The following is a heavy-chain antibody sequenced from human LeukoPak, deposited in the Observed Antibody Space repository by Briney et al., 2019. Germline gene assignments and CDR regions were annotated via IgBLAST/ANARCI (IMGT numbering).Heavy chain of an antibody. Sequence: PGGSLRLSCGASGFTFSDYYMGWVRQARGKGVEWVAYITRSGSAIYHSDSVKGRFTISRDNAKNSLYLQMNTLRAEDTAVYYCARAHKDAFDIWGQGTMATVSS. CDR1: GFTFSDYY. CDR3: ARAHKDAFDI. CDR2: ITRSGSAI. V-gene: IGHV3-11*04. J-gene: IGHJ3*02.